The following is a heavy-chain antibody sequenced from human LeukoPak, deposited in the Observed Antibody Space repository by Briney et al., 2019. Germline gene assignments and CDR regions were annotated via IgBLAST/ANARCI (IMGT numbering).Heavy chain of an antibody. J-gene: IGHJ4*02. V-gene: IGHV4-34*01. CDR2: INHSGST. CDR3: ARGFLGYSYGHYFDY. D-gene: IGHD5-18*01. Sequence: ASETLSLTCAVYGGSFSGYYWSWIRQPSGKGLEWIGEINHSGSTNYNPSLKSRVTISVDTSKNQFSLKLSSVTAADTAVYYCARGFLGYSYGHYFDYWGQGTLVTVSS. CDR1: GGSFSGYY.